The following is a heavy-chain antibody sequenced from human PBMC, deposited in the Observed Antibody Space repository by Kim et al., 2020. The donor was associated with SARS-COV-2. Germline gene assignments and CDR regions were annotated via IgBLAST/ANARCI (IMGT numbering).Heavy chain of an antibody. CDR2: ISGSDDST. J-gene: IGHJ4*02. CDR1: GFTLSSYA. CDR3: AKDKGLRGVGATPEY. Sequence: GGSLRLSCAASGFTLSSYAMSWVRQAPGMGLEWVSSISGSDDSTYSADSVKGRFTISRDNSKNTLYLQMTSLRVEDTAIYYCAKDKGLRGVGATPEYWGQGTLVTVSS. V-gene: IGHV3-23*01. D-gene: IGHD3-3*01.